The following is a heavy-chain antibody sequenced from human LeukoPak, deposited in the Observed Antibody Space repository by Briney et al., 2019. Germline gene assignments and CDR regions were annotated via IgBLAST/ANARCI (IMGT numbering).Heavy chain of an antibody. CDR2: INPSGGST. Sequence: ASVKVSCKASGYTFTSYYMHWVRQAPGQGLEWMGIINPSGGSTSYAQKFQGRVTMTRDTSISAAYMELSRLRSDDTAVYYCARDYYGSGSYYPEYYFDYWGQGTLVTVSS. J-gene: IGHJ4*02. CDR1: GYTFTSYY. D-gene: IGHD3-10*01. CDR3: ARDYYGSGSYYPEYYFDY. V-gene: IGHV1-46*01.